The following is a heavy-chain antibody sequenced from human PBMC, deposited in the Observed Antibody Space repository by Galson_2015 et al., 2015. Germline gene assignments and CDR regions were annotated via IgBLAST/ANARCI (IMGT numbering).Heavy chain of an antibody. CDR1: GFTFSSYW. CDR3: ARPFDYYGSGSAKVGYVMDV. V-gene: IGHV3-7*01. Sequence: SLRLSCAASGFTFSSYWMSWVRQAPGKGLEWVANIKQDGSERYYVDSVKGRFTISRDNAKNSLYLQMNSLRAEDTAVYYCARPFDYYGSGSAKVGYVMDVWGQGTTVTVSS. J-gene: IGHJ6*02. CDR2: IKQDGSER. D-gene: IGHD3-10*01.